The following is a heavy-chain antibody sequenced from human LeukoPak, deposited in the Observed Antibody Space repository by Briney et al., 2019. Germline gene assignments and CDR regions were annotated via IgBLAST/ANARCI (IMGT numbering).Heavy chain of an antibody. CDR3: ARDRGYSSSWYSSFDY. CDR1: VGSINVGSYC. D-gene: IGHD6-13*01. CDR2: IYYSGST. J-gene: IGHJ4*02. Sequence: SGTLCLTCAVSVGSINVGSYCWSWIRQPPGEGLGWIGYIYYSGSTNYNPSLKSRVTISVDTSKNQFSLNLSSVTAADTAVYSCARDRGYSSSWYSSFDYWGQGTLVTVSS. V-gene: IGHV4-61*01.